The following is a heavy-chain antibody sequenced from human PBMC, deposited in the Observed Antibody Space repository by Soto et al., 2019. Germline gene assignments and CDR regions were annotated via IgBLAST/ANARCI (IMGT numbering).Heavy chain of an antibody. CDR1: GGSFSNFG. Sequence: GASVKVSCKASGGSFSNFGISWVRQAPGKGLEWVAGISHGATRKSYSGSVKGRFIISRDNSKKMLYLQLNSLRREDTAVYYCAKDWVGGSNRYQLDYWGRGTLVTVSS. CDR2: ISHGATRK. D-gene: IGHD4-4*01. J-gene: IGHJ4*02. CDR3: AKDWVGGSNRYQLDY. V-gene: IGHV3-30*18.